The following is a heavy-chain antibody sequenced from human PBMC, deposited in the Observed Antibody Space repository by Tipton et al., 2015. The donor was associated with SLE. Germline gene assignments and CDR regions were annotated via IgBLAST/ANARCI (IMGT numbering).Heavy chain of an antibody. J-gene: IGHJ6*02. CDR1: GGSISSYY. D-gene: IGHD3-16*01. CDR3: ARDSKMYVWYYGMDV. V-gene: IGHV4-59*01. CDR2: IYYSGST. Sequence: TLSLTCTVSGGSISSYYWSWIRQPPGKGLEWIGNIYYSGSTNHSPSLKSRVAISLDTSKNQLSLKLSSVTAADTAVYYCARDSKMYVWYYGMDVWGQGTTVTVSS.